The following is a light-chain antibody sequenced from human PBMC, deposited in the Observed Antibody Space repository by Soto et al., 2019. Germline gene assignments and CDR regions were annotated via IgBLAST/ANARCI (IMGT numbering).Light chain of an antibody. CDR3: QQYNSYSKT. CDR2: KAS. J-gene: IGKJ1*01. V-gene: IGKV1-5*03. CDR1: QSISSW. Sequence: DIQMTQSPSTLSASVGDRVTITCRASQSISSWLAWYRQKPGKAPKLLIYKASSLESGVPSRFSGSGSGTEFTLTISSLQPDDFATSYCQQYNSYSKTFGQGTKVDIK.